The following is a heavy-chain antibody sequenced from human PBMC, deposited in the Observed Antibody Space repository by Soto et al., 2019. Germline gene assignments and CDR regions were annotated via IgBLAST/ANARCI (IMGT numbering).Heavy chain of an antibody. CDR1: GGSISSYY. CDR2: IYYSGST. D-gene: IGHD3-3*01. CDR3: ARGYFDFWSGYYTGGTYSSYSMDV. J-gene: IGHJ6*03. V-gene: IGHV4-59*01. Sequence: SETLSLTCTVSGGSISSYYWSWIRQPPGKGLEWIGYIYYSGSTNYNPSLKSRVTISVDTSKNQFSLKLSSVTAADTAVYYCARGYFDFWSGYYTGGTYSSYSMDVWGKGTTVTVSS.